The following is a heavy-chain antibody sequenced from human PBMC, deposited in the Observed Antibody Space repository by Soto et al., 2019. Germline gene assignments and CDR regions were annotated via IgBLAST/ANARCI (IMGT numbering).Heavy chain of an antibody. CDR3: ARDPTHAVPAAIGPRYYYGMDV. CDR2: IYYSGST. J-gene: IGHJ6*02. CDR1: GGSISSYY. V-gene: IGHV4-59*01. D-gene: IGHD2-2*02. Sequence: QVQLQASGPGLVKPSETLSLTCTVSGGSISSYYWSWIRQPPGKGLEWIGYIYYSGSTNDNPSLKGRVTISVDTSKNQCSLKRSSVTAADTAVYYCARDPTHAVPAAIGPRYYYGMDVWGHGTTVTVSS.